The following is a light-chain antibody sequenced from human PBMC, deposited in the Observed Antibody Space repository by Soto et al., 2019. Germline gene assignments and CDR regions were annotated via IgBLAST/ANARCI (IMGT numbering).Light chain of an antibody. CDR2: WAS. V-gene: IGKV4-1*01. Sequence: DIVMTQSPDSLAVSLGERATINCKSSQTVLYSSTNKNYLSWHQLKPGQPPKLLIYWASTRESGVPDRFSGSGSGTDLTLTISSLQAEDVAVYYCQQYHSTPYTFGQGTKLEIK. CDR3: QQYHSTPYT. CDR1: QTVLYSSTNKNY. J-gene: IGKJ2*01.